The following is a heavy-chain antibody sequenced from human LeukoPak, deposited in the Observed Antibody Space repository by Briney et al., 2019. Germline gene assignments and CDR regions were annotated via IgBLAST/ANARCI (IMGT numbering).Heavy chain of an antibody. CDR3: ARDRIAVAGMGAFQH. V-gene: IGHV3-30-3*01. D-gene: IGHD6-19*01. CDR2: ISNDGTNE. Sequence: PGGSLRLSCAASRFTFSIYAMHWVRQAPGKGLEWVAGISNDGTNEDHADSVKGRFTISRDNSKNTLYLQMNSLRAEDTAIYYCARDRIAVAGMGAFQHWGQGTLVTVSS. J-gene: IGHJ1*01. CDR1: RFTFSIYA.